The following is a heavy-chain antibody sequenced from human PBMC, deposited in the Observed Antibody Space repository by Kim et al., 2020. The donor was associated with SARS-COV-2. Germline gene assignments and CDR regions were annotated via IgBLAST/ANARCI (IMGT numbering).Heavy chain of an antibody. Sequence: GGSLRLSCAASGFTFSSYALSWVRQAPGKGLEWVSAISGSGGSTYYADSVKGRFTISRDNSKNTLYLQMNSLRAEDTAVYYCARHYDFWSGYFGYWGQGTLVTVSS. J-gene: IGHJ4*02. D-gene: IGHD3-3*01. CDR3: ARHYDFWSGYFGY. CDR1: GFTFSSYA. V-gene: IGHV3-23*01. CDR2: ISGSGGST.